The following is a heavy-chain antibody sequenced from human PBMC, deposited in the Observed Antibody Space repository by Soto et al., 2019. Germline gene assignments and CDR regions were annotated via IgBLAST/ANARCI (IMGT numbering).Heavy chain of an antibody. D-gene: IGHD3-22*01. CDR3: ARDNSYDSGGAKGWYFDL. Sequence: ASVKVSCKASGYTITRHWMHWVRQAPGQGLEWMGVINPSGDSTIYAEKFQGRVTMTRDTSTSTVYMELSSLRSDDTAVYCCARDNSYDSGGAKGWYFDLWGRGTLVTVSS. CDR2: INPSGDST. J-gene: IGHJ2*01. CDR1: GYTITRHW. V-gene: IGHV1-46*01.